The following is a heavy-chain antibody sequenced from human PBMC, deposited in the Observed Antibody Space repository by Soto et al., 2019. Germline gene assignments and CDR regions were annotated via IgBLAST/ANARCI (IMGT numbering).Heavy chain of an antibody. J-gene: IGHJ5*02. D-gene: IGHD2-2*01. CDR1: GGSISSGDYY. CDR3: ARDRKYQLLAGWFDP. Sequence: QVQLQESGPGLVKPSQTLSLTCTVSGGSISSGDYYWSWIRQPPGKGLEWIGYIYYRGSTYYNPSLKSRVTISVDTSKNQFSLKLSSVTAADTAVYYCARDRKYQLLAGWFDPWGQGTLVTVSS. CDR2: IYYRGST. V-gene: IGHV4-30-4*01.